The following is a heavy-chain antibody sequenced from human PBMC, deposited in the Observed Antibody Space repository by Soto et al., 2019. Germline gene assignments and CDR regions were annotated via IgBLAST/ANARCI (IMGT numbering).Heavy chain of an antibody. J-gene: IGHJ3*02. CDR2: ISGSGGST. CDR3: AKGDRHFSLIAARWNDAFDS. CDR1: EFTFSGDA. V-gene: IGHV3-23*01. D-gene: IGHD6-6*01. Sequence: PGGCLRLSCADSEFTFSGDAMSWVRQAPGKGLEWVSAISGSGGSTYYADSVKGRFTISRDNSKNTLYLQMNSLRAEDTAVYYCAKGDRHFSLIAARWNDAFDSWGQGTMVTVSS.